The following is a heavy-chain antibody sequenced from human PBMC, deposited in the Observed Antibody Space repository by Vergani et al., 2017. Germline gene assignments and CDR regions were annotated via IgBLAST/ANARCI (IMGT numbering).Heavy chain of an antibody. J-gene: IGHJ4*02. CDR3: GRGSDNYN. Sequence: DVPLLQSGGDLVQPGGSLILSCVASGFIFSNYAMSWVRQAPGKGLEWVSTIKNDSGKSHYADFVKGRFAISRDNSRNTLYLQMNSLRVEDTAVYYCGRGSDNYNWGQGALVTV. CDR2: IKNDSGKS. CDR1: GFIFSNYA. D-gene: IGHD1-1*01. V-gene: IGHV3-23*01.